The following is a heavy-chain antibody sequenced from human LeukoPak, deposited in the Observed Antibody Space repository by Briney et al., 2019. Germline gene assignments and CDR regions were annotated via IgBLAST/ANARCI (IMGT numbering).Heavy chain of an antibody. CDR3: ARARGDVGWFGTIDS. Sequence: KTSETLSLTCTVSGASISSGSDYWSWVRQPAGEGLEWIGHIYTSGTTSYDPSLQSRITVSVDTSRSRHQFSLQLTSVTAADTAVYYCARARGDVGWFGTIDSWGQGPVDTVSS. V-gene: IGHV4-61*09. CDR2: IYTSGTT. D-gene: IGHD3-10*01. CDR1: GASISSGSDY. J-gene: IGHJ4*02.